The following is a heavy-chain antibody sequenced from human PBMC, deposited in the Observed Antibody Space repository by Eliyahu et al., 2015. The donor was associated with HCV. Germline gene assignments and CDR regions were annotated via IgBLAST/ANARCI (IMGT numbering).Heavy chain of an antibody. J-gene: IGHJ4*02. Sequence: SWVRQAPGKGLEWVSAISGSGGSTYYADSVKGRFTISRDNSKNTLYLQMNSLRAEDTAVYYCAKRTRGYSYGYYFDYWGQGTLVTVSS. V-gene: IGHV3-23*01. CDR2: ISGSGGST. CDR3: AKRTRGYSYGYYFDY. D-gene: IGHD5-18*01.